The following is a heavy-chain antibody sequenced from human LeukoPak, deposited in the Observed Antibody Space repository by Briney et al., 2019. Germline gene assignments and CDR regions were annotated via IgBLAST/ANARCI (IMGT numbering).Heavy chain of an antibody. CDR3: ARGVVVDLFDP. D-gene: IGHD2-15*01. Sequence: SETLSLTCAVYGGSFSGYYWSWIRQPPGKGLEWIGEINHSGSTNYNPSLKSRVTISVDTSKNQSSLKLSSVTAADTAVYYCARGVVVDLFDPWGQGTLVTVSS. CDR1: GGSFSGYY. J-gene: IGHJ5*02. CDR2: INHSGST. V-gene: IGHV4-34*01.